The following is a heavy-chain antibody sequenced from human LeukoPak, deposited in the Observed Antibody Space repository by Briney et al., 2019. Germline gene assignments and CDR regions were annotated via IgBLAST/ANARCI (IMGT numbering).Heavy chain of an antibody. CDR1: GYTLTELS. J-gene: IGHJ2*01. D-gene: IGHD2-2*01. CDR2: FDPEDGET. CDR3: ATAWVSLVPAEPTDDKSYWYFDL. V-gene: IGHV1-24*01. Sequence: GASVKVSCKVSGYTLTELSMHWLRQAPGKRLEWMGGFDPEDGETIYAQKFQGRVTMTEDTSTDTAYMELSSLRSEDTAVYYCATAWVSLVPAEPTDDKSYWYFDLWGRGTLVTVSS.